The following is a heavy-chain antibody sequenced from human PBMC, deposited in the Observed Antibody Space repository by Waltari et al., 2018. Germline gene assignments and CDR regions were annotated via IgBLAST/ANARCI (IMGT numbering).Heavy chain of an antibody. Sequence: VQLVESGGGVVKPGMSLSLSCAASGFSPRNFGMHWVRQAPGKGLEWVALAFFDGIKTDYADSVRGRFTISRDNSKNTLYLDINNLRVDDTGIYYCAKDAFGNTYLDHWGQGTVVTVSS. CDR2: AFFDGIKT. V-gene: IGHV3-30*18. CDR1: GFSPRNFG. D-gene: IGHD3-10*01. J-gene: IGHJ5*02. CDR3: AKDAFGNTYLDH.